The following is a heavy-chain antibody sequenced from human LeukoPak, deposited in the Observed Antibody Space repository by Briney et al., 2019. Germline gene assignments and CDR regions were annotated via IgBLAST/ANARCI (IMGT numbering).Heavy chain of an antibody. CDR2: IDTRGIT. CDR1: GGSISSYY. D-gene: IGHD3-10*01. V-gene: IGHV4-4*07. CDR3: ARGGYYGSGNDFRFDP. J-gene: IGHJ5*02. Sequence: PSETLSLTCTVSGGSISSYYWSWIRQPPGKGLEWIGRIDTRGITNYNPSLKSRVTMSVDTSKNQFSLKLSSMAAADTAVYYCARGGYYGSGNDFRFDPWGQGTLVTVSS.